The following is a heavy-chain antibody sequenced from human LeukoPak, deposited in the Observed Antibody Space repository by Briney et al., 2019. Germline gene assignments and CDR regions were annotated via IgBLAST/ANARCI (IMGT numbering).Heavy chain of an antibody. CDR2: ISDNEGRT. J-gene: IGHJ4*02. Sequence: GGSLRLSCAASGFTFNYYAMSWVRQAPGKGREWGSGISDNEGRTYYTDSVKGRFTTSTYKTKNTVCMQIHKLRADDTAVYFCARHARFIPYWGQGGLVTVSS. CDR1: GFTFNYYA. V-gene: IGHV3-23*01. D-gene: IGHD2-2*01. CDR3: ARHARFIPY.